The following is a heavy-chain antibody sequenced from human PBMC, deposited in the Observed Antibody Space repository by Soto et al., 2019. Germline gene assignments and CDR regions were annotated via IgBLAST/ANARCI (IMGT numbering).Heavy chain of an antibody. J-gene: IGHJ6*02. Sequence: PSQTLSLTCAISGDSVSSNSAAWNWIRQSPSRGLEWLGRTYYRSKWYNDYAVSVKSRITINPDTSKNQFSLQLNSVTPEDTAVYYCARDSTRGYSSGWYVGGRYYYYGMDVWGQGTTVTVSS. CDR2: TYYRSKWYN. D-gene: IGHD6-19*01. CDR3: ARDSTRGYSSGWYVGGRYYYYGMDV. V-gene: IGHV6-1*01. CDR1: GDSVSSNSAA.